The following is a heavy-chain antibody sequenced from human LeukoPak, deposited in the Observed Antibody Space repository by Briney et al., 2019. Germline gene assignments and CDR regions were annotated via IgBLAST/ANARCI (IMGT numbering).Heavy chain of an antibody. CDR1: GFTFSSYW. CDR2: INSDGRST. V-gene: IGHV3-74*01. Sequence: GGSLRLSCAASGFTFSSYWMHWVRQAPGKGLVWVSRINSDGRSTSYADSVKGRFTISRDNAKNTLYLQMNSLRAEDTAVYYCARIGAGSSRDYWGQGTLVTVSS. J-gene: IGHJ4*02. D-gene: IGHD6-13*01. CDR3: ARIGAGSSRDY.